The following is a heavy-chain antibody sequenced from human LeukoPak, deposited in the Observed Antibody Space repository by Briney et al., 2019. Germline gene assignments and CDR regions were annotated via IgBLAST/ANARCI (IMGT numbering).Heavy chain of an antibody. Sequence: GGSLRLSCAASGNYWMHWIRQAPGKGLVWVSHINSDGSWTSYADSVKGRFTISKDNAKNTVYLQMNSLRAEDTAVYYCVSFYETYWGRGTLVTVSS. CDR2: INSDGSWT. D-gene: IGHD2/OR15-2a*01. V-gene: IGHV3-74*01. CDR1: GNYW. CDR3: VSFYETY. J-gene: IGHJ4*02.